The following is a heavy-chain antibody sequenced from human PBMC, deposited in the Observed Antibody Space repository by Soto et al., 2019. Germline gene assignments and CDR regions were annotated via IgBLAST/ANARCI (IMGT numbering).Heavy chain of an antibody. CDR1: GYTFRDFY. CDR2: INPDSGGT. Sequence: QVQLVQSGAEVKKPGASLTVSCEASGYTFRDFYIHWVRQAPAQGLEWMGWINPDSGGTLYAQTFQGRVTMTRDTSTGTAYLTLSSLRSGDTAFYYCARDPGHDYGEYYYDLWGQGTLVTVSS. D-gene: IGHD4-17*01. V-gene: IGHV1-2*02. J-gene: IGHJ4*02. CDR3: ARDPGHDYGEYYYDL.